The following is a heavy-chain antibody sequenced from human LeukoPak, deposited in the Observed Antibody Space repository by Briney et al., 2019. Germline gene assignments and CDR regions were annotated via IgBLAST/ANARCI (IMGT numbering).Heavy chain of an antibody. CDR3: AKAGYSSGWYRLYYYYYYMDV. CDR2: ISYDGSNK. D-gene: IGHD6-19*01. J-gene: IGHJ6*03. V-gene: IGHV3-30*18. Sequence: GGSLRLSCAAAGFTFSSYGMHWVRQAPGKGLEWVAVISYDGSNKYYADSVKGRFTISRDNSKNTLYLQMNSLRAEDTAVYYCAKAGYSSGWYRLYYYYYYMDVWGKGTTVTVSS. CDR1: GFTFSSYG.